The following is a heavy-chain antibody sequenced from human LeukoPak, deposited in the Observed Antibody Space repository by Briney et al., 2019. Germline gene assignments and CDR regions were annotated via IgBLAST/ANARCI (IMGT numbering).Heavy chain of an antibody. CDR3: AKDRASLVLDSFDI. V-gene: IGHV3-30-3*01. CDR1: GFTFSSYA. J-gene: IGHJ3*02. CDR2: ISYDGSNK. Sequence: GGSLRLSCAASGFTFSSYAMHWVRQAPGKGLEWVAVISYDGSNKYYADSVKGRFTISRDNSKNTLYLQMNSLRAEDTAVYYCAKDRASLVLDSFDIWGQGTMVTVSS. D-gene: IGHD5/OR15-5a*01.